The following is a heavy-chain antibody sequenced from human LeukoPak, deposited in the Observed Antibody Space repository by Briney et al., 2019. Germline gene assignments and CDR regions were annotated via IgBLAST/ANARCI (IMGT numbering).Heavy chain of an antibody. D-gene: IGHD1-26*01. CDR1: AYTFTSSS. V-gene: IGHV1-18*01. CDR2: ISANNGNT. J-gene: IGHJ4*02. CDR3: ERPVGGSYRY. Sequence: GASVKVSCKASAYTFTSSSISRVRHGPGQGLEWMGWISANNGNTNYAQTLQGRVTMTTDTYTSTEYMELRSLRRDDTAVYYCERPVGGSYRYWGQGALATVSS.